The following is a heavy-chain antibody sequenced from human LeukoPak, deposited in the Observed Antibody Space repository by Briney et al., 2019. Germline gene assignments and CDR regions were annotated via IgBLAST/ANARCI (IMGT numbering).Heavy chain of an antibody. Sequence: SETLSLTCTVSGGSISSYYWSWIRQPPGKGLEWIGYIYYSGSTNYNPSLKSRATISVDTSKNQFSLKLSSVTAADTAVYYCARGGYSYGYSPRFDYWGQGTLVTVSS. CDR2: IYYSGST. CDR3: ARGGYSYGYSPRFDY. D-gene: IGHD5-18*01. V-gene: IGHV4-59*08. CDR1: GGSISSYY. J-gene: IGHJ4*02.